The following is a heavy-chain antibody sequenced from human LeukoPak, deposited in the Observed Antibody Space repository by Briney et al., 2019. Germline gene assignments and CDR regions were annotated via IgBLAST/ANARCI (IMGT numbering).Heavy chain of an antibody. V-gene: IGHV3-30*18. CDR2: ISYDGDNK. D-gene: IGHD5-24*01. J-gene: IGHJ4*02. Sequence: PGRSLRLSCAASGFTFNSHAMHWVRQAPGPGLEGVALISYDGDNKYYADSVKGRFTISRDNSKNTLYLQMNSLRAEDTAVYYCAKENRDGYNSPLFDYRGQGTLVTVSS. CDR3: AKENRDGYNSPLFDY. CDR1: GFTFNSHA.